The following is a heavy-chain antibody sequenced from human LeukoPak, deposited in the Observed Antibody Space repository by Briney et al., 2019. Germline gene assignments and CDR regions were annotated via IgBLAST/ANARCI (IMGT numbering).Heavy chain of an antibody. V-gene: IGHV3-23*01. J-gene: IGHJ4*02. CDR3: ARSRRRELLRTYFDY. D-gene: IGHD1-26*01. Sequence: PGGSLRLSCAASGFTFSSYEMNWVRQAPGKGLEWVSAISGSGGSTYYADSVKGRFTISRDNSKNTLYLQMNSLRAEDTAVYYCARSRRRELLRTYFDYWGQGTLVTVSS. CDR1: GFTFSSYE. CDR2: ISGSGGST.